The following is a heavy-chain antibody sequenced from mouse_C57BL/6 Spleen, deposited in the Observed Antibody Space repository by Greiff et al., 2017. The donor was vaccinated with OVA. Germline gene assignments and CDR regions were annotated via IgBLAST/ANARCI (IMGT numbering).Heavy chain of an antibody. Sequence: VQLQQSGAELVKPGASVKLSCKASGYTFTEYTIHWVQQRSGQGLEWIGWFYPGSGSIKYNEKFKDKATLTADKSSSTVYMELSRLTSEDSAVYFCARHGEGDYGNYAAWFAYWGQGTLVTVSA. CDR3: ARHGEGDYGNYAAWFAY. CDR2: FYPGSGSI. CDR1: GYTFTEYT. V-gene: IGHV1-62-2*01. J-gene: IGHJ3*01. D-gene: IGHD2-1*01.